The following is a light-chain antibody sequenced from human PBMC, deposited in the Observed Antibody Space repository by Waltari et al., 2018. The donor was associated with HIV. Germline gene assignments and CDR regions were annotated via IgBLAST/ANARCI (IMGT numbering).Light chain of an antibody. CDR2: EVS. CDR1: SSDVGSYNL. V-gene: IGLV2-23*02. Sequence: QSALTQPASVSGSPGQSITISCTGTSSDVGSYNLVSWYQQHPGPAPTLMIYEVSKRPSGVSNRCSGSKSGNTASLTIAGLQAEDEADYYCCSYAGSSTWVFGGGTKLTVL. J-gene: IGLJ3*02. CDR3: CSYAGSSTWV.